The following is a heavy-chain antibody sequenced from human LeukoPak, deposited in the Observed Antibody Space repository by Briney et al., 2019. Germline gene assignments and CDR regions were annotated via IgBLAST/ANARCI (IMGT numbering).Heavy chain of an antibody. D-gene: IGHD6-19*01. Sequence: SETLSLTCTVSGGSISSYYWSWIRQPPGKGLEWIGEINHSGSTNYNPSLKSRVTISVDTSKNQFSLKLSSVTAADTALYYCARDTLRATIAVAGTRTFDYWGQGTLVTVSS. V-gene: IGHV4-59*12. CDR3: ARDTLRATIAVAGTRTFDY. CDR1: GGSISSYY. J-gene: IGHJ4*02. CDR2: INHSGST.